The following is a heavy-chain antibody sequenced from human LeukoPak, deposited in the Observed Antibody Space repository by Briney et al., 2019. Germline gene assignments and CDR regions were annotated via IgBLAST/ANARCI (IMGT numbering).Heavy chain of an antibody. CDR1: GVSFSGYY. CDR2: INHSGST. D-gene: IGHD5-24*01. CDR3: AGGARRDGYNSY. Sequence: SETLSLTCAVYGVSFSGYYWSWIRQPPGKGLEWIGEINHSGSTNYNPSLKSRVTISVDTSKNQFSLKLSSVTAADTAVYYCAGGARRDGYNSYWGQGTLVTVSS. V-gene: IGHV4-34*01. J-gene: IGHJ4*02.